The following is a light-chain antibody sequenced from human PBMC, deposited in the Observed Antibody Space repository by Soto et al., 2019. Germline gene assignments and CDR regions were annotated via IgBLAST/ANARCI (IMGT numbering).Light chain of an antibody. Sequence: EFVLTQSPGTLSLSPGEIATLSCRASQSVSSNYLAWYQQKPGQAPRLLIYGASTRATGIADRFSGSGSGTDFTLTISRLEPEDFAVYYCHQYGSSPQTFGQGTKVDI. CDR2: GAS. J-gene: IGKJ1*01. CDR3: HQYGSSPQT. V-gene: IGKV3-20*01. CDR1: QSVSSNY.